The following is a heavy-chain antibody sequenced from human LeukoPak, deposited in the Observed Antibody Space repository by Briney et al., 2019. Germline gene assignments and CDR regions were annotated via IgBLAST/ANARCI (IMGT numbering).Heavy chain of an antibody. Sequence: GGSLRLSCAASGFTFSSYSMNWVRQAPGKGLEWVSSISSSSSYIYYADSVKGRFTISRDNAKNSLYLQMNSLRAEDTAVYYCAGDVEYCSSTSCAFDYWGQGTLVTVSS. D-gene: IGHD2-2*01. CDR1: GFTFSSYS. J-gene: IGHJ4*02. CDR3: AGDVEYCSSTSCAFDY. CDR2: ISSSSSYI. V-gene: IGHV3-21*01.